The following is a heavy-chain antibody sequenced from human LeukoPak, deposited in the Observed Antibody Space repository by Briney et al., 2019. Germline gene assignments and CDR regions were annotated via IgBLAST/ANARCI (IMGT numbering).Heavy chain of an antibody. D-gene: IGHD3-10*01. V-gene: IGHV1-18*01. CDR2: ISAYNGNT. J-gene: IGHJ6*03. CDR3: ARGSYYGSGSFGFYYYMDV. CDR1: GYTFTSYG. Sequence: ASVKVSCKASGYTFTSYGISWVRQAPGQGLEWMGWISAYNGNTNYAQKLQGRVTMTTDTSTSTAYMELRSLRSDDTAVYYSARGSYYGSGSFGFYYYMDVWGKGTTVTISS.